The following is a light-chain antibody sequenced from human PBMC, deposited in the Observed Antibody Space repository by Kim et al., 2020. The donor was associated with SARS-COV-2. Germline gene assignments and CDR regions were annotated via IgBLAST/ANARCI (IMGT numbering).Light chain of an antibody. Sequence: SSELTQDPAESVAYRLTVRITSQVDSLRCYYAPLSPQTPRQAPVLVIYGRNNRPSGIPDRFSGSASGNTASLTISGAQAADEAEFYCQSRDSGGNVVFGG. CDR3: QSRDSGGNVV. CDR2: GRN. V-gene: IGLV3-19*01. J-gene: IGLJ2*01. CDR1: SLRCYY.